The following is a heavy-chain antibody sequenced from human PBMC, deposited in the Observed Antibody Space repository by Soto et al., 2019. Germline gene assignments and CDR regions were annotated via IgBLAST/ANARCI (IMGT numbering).Heavy chain of an antibody. CDR2: ISYDGRNK. Sequence: QVQLAESGGGLVQPGRSLRLSCATSGFVSNDYDIHWVRQAPGKGLAWLASISYDGRNKYYADSVKGRFTISSDNSKNTLSLQINSLGAEDTAVYYCSRGIKGGLDAWGAGTLVVVSS. V-gene: IGHV3-30*03. CDR3: SRGIKGGLDA. J-gene: IGHJ5*02. D-gene: IGHD2-21*01. CDR1: GFVSNDYD.